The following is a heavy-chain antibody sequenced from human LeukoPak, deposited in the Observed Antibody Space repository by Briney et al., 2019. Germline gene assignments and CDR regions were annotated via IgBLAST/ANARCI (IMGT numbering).Heavy chain of an antibody. CDR1: GFTFSSYA. J-gene: IGHJ4*02. Sequence: PGGSLRLSCAASGFTFSSYAMSWVRQAPGKGLEWVSAISGSGGSTYYADSVKGRFTISRDNSKNTLYLQMNSLRAEDTAVYYCARGDPSWGVVVVSEAHYWGQGTLVTVSS. CDR2: ISGSGGST. CDR3: ARGDPSWGVVVVSEAHY. V-gene: IGHV3-23*01. D-gene: IGHD3-22*01.